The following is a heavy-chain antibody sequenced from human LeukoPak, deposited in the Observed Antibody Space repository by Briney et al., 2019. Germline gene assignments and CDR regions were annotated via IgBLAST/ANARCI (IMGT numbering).Heavy chain of an antibody. CDR2: IYTSGST. J-gene: IGHJ4*02. V-gene: IGHV4-61*02. CDR3: AREDYYGTNFDY. D-gene: IGHD3-10*01. Sequence: SETLSLTCTVSGGSISSGSYYWTWIRQPAGKGLEWIGRIYTSGSTNYNPSLKSRVTMSVDTSKNQFSLKLSSVTAADTAVYYCAREDYYGTNFDYWGQGTLVTVSS. CDR1: GGSISSGSYY.